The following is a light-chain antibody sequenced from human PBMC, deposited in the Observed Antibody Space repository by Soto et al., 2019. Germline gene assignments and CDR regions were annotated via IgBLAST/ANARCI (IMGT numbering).Light chain of an antibody. CDR1: QSLLHSNGYNY. CDR2: LGS. CDR3: MQGTHWPPYT. Sequence: DIVMTQSPLSLPVTPGEPASISCRSSQSLLHSNGYNYLDWYLQKPGQSPQLLIYLGSNRASGVPDRFSGSGSGTDFTLKISRVEAEDVAIYYCMQGTHWPPYTFGQGTKLEIK. V-gene: IGKV2-28*01. J-gene: IGKJ2*01.